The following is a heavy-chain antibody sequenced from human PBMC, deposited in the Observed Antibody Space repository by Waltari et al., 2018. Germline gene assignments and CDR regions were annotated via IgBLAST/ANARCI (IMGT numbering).Heavy chain of an antibody. CDR2: IRSKAYGGTT. D-gene: IGHD6-19*01. V-gene: IGHV3-49*04. CDR3: AKDLANSGWYWGSSDY. J-gene: IGHJ4*02. CDR1: GFTFGVYA. Sequence: EVQLVESGGGLVQPGRSLRLSCTASGFTFGVYAMSWVRQAPGKGLEWVGFIRSKAYGGTTEYAASVKGRFTISRDDSKSIAYLQMNSLKTEDTAVYYCAKDLANSGWYWGSSDYWGQGTLVTVSS.